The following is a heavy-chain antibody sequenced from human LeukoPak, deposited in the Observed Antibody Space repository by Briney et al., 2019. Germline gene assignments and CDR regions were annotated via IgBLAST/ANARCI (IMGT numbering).Heavy chain of an antibody. V-gene: IGHV1-2*02. D-gene: IGHD3-10*01. CDR3: ARGSITMVRGVFDY. CDR2: INPNSGGT. CDR1: GYTFTGYY. Sequence: ASVKVSCKASGYTFTGYYMHWVRQAPGQGLEWMGWINPNSGGTNYAQKFQGRVTMTRDTSISTAYMELSRLRSDDAAVYYCARGSITMVRGVFDYWGQGTLVTVSS. J-gene: IGHJ4*02.